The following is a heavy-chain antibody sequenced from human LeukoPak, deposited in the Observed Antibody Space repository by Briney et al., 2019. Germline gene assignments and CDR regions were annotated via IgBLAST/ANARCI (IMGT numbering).Heavy chain of an antibody. CDR2: FSGSGGST. CDR3: ATGSHPFRWFGEFNVKLPRPIRHYYFDL. CDR1: GFTFSSYA. V-gene: IGHV3-23*01. Sequence: GGSLRLSCAASGFTFSSYAMSWVRQAPGKGLECMSGFSGSGGSTYYADSVKGRFTISRDNSKNTLYLQMNSLRAEDTAVYYCATGSHPFRWFGEFNVKLPRPIRHYYFDLWGQEPLVSVSS. J-gene: IGHJ4*02. D-gene: IGHD3-10*01.